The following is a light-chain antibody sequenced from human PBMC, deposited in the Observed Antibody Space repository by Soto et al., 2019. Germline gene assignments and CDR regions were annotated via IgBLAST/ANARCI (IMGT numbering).Light chain of an antibody. V-gene: IGKV3-15*01. CDR1: QSVRSH. Sequence: EVVMTQSPVTLSVSPGERATLFCRASQSVRSHLAWFQQKPGQAPNLLIFGASTRATGVPARFSGSESGTEFTLTISSLQSEDVGLYFCQQYNDWPRTFGGGTKV. J-gene: IGKJ4*01. CDR3: QQYNDWPRT. CDR2: GAS.